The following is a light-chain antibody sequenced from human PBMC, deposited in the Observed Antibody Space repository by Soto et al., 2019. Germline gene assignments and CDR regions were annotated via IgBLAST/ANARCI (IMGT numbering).Light chain of an antibody. CDR2: KAS. CDR3: HQYGSSPQT. J-gene: IGKJ1*01. V-gene: IGKV1-5*03. Sequence: DIQMTQSPSTLSASVGDRVTITCRASQSISSWLAWYQQKPGKAPKLLIYKASTLESGVPSRFSGTGSGTDFTLTIGRLEPEDFAVYYCHQYGSSPQTFGQGTKVDIK. CDR1: QSISSW.